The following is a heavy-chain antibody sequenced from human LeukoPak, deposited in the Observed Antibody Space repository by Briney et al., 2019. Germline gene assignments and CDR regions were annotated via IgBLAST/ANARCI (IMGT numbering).Heavy chain of an antibody. CDR3: ARSYYYGSGSGPLFDY. V-gene: IGHV4-59*01. CDR2: IYYSGST. Sequence: PSGTLSLTCTVSGGSISSYYWSWIRQPPGKGLEWIGYIYYSGSTNYNPSLKSRVTISVDTSKNQFSLKLSSVTAADAAVYYCARSYYYGSGSGPLFDYGGQGTLVTVSS. J-gene: IGHJ4*02. CDR1: GGSISSYY. D-gene: IGHD3-10*01.